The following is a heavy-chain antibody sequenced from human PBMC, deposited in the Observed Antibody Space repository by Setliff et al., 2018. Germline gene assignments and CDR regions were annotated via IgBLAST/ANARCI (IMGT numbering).Heavy chain of an antibody. CDR3: ARAPEATSTSYYNPFDS. Sequence: GESLKISCKGSGYNFGTYWINWVRQMPGSGLEWMGRIDPSDSYTNYNPSFQGHVTLSADKSSGTAFLQWSSLKASDTAMYYCARAPEATSTSYYNPFDSWGQGTLVTVSS. J-gene: IGHJ4*02. D-gene: IGHD3-10*01. V-gene: IGHV5-10-1*01. CDR2: IDPSDSYT. CDR1: GYNFGTYW.